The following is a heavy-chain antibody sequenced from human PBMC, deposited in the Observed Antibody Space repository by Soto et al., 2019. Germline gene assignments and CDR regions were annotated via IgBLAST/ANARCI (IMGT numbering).Heavy chain of an antibody. CDR2: IYYSGST. CDR3: ASAKLDYGDPSYYMDV. J-gene: IGHJ6*03. D-gene: IGHD4-17*01. Sequence: SETLSLTCTVSGGSISSYYWSWIRQPPGKGLEWIGYIYYSGSTNYNPSLKSRVTISVDTSKNQFSLKLSSVTAADTAVYYCASAKLDYGDPSYYMDVWGKGTTVTVSS. V-gene: IGHV4-59*01. CDR1: GGSISSYY.